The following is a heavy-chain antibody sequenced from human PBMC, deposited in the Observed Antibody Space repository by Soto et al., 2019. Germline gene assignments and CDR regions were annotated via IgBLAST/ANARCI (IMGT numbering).Heavy chain of an antibody. D-gene: IGHD4-17*01. Sequence: GGSLRLSCAASGFTFSNAWMNWVRQAPGKGLEWVGRIKSKTGGGTTDYAAPVKGRFTISRDDTKNALYLQMNSLKTEDTVVYYCTTDFYGDYVDYYYGMDVWGQGTTVTVSS. V-gene: IGHV3-15*07. CDR2: IKSKTGGGTT. J-gene: IGHJ6*02. CDR3: TTDFYGDYVDYYYGMDV. CDR1: GFTFSNAW.